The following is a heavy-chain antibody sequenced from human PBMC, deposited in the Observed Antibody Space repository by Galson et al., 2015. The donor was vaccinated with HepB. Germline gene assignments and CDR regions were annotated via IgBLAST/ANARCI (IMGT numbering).Heavy chain of an antibody. V-gene: IGHV3-33*01. CDR2: IWYDGSNK. CDR1: GFTFSTYG. CDR3: ARAGRQWLVQGDFDY. Sequence: SLRLSCAASGFTFSTYGMQWVLQAPGKGLEWVAVIWYDGSNKFYADSVKGRFTISRDNSKNTLYLQMNSLRAEDTAVYYCARAGRQWLVQGDFDYWGQGTLVTVSS. J-gene: IGHJ4*02. D-gene: IGHD6-19*01.